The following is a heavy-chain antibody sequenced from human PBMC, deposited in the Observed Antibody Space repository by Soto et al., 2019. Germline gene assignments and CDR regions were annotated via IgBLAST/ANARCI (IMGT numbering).Heavy chain of an antibody. D-gene: IGHD2-15*01. CDR2: VYYSGST. V-gene: IGHV4-59*01. CDR1: GGSIFSSY. J-gene: IGHJ5*02. CDR3: ARVQAASSWFDP. Sequence: SETLSLTCTVSGGSIFSSYWTWIRQPPGKGLAWIGNVYYSGSTNYNPSLKSRITISVDTSKNQFSLNLSSVTAADTAVYYCARVQAASSWFDPWGQGTLVTVTS.